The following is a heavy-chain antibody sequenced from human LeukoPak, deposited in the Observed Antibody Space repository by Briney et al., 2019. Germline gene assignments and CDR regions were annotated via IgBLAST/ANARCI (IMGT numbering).Heavy chain of an antibody. D-gene: IGHD2-21*02. Sequence: GESLKISCEGSGYSFSNYWIGWVRQMPGKGLEWMGIIYPGDYETRYSPSFQGLVTISVDKSISTAYLQWSSLKASDTAMYYCAIPPGYCGNDCSFNHWGQGTLVTVSS. CDR1: GYSFSNYW. CDR3: AIPPGYCGNDCSFNH. CDR2: IYPGDYET. V-gene: IGHV5-51*01. J-gene: IGHJ4*02.